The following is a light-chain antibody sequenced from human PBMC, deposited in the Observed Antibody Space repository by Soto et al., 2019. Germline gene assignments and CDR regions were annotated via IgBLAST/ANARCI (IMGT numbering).Light chain of an antibody. Sequence: SYELTQPPSVSVAPGKTARITCGGNNIGNKRVHWYQQKPGQAPVLVIYYDSDRPSGIPERFSGSNSGNTATLTISRVEAGDEADYYCQVWDGGSDHVVFGGGTKVTVL. CDR2: YDS. CDR3: QVWDGGSDHVV. CDR1: NIGNKR. J-gene: IGLJ2*01. V-gene: IGLV3-21*04.